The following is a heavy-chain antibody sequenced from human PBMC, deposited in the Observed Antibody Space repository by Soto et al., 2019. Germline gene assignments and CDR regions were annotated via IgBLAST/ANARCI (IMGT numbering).Heavy chain of an antibody. Sequence: QVQLVESGGCVVQPGRSLRLSCAASGFTFSSYGMHWVRQAPGKGLEWVAVISYDGSNKYYADSVKGRFTISRDNSKNMLNLQMNSLRAEDTAVYHCAKDLGKEWFFPGWFDPWGQGTLVTVSS. J-gene: IGHJ5*02. V-gene: IGHV3-30*18. D-gene: IGHD3-3*01. CDR2: ISYDGSNK. CDR1: GFTFSSYG. CDR3: AKDLGKEWFFPGWFDP.